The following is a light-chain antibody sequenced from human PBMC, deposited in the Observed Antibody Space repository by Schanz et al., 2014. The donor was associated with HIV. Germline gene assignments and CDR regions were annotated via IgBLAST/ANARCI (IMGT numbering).Light chain of an antibody. V-gene: IGLV2-8*01. J-gene: IGLJ3*02. CDR1: SSDVGGYKY. CDR3: SSYAGNSNWG. Sequence: QSALTQPPSASGSLGQSVTISRTGTSSDVGGYKYVSWYQQHPGKAPKLMVYEVSKRPSGVPDRFSGSKSGNTASVTVSGLQAEDEADYYCSSYAGNSNWGFGGGAKLTVL. CDR2: EVS.